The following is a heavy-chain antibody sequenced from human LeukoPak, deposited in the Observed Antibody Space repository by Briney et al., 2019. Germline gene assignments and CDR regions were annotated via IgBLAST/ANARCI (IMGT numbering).Heavy chain of an antibody. CDR3: AKDSMGYGGNPVYYFDY. D-gene: IGHD4-23*01. J-gene: IGHJ4*02. CDR1: GFTFSSYG. CDR2: IWYGGSNK. V-gene: IGHV3-30*02. Sequence: GGSLRLSCAASGFTFSSYGMHWVRQAPGKGLEWVAVIWYGGSNKYYADSVKGRFTISRDNSKNTLYLQMNSLRAEDTAVYYCAKDSMGYGGNPVYYFDYWGQGTLVTVSS.